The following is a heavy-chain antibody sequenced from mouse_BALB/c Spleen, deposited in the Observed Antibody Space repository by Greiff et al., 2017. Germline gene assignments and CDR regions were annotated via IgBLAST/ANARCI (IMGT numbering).Heavy chain of an antibody. CDR3: ARRYGSRIYAMDY. J-gene: IGHJ4*01. V-gene: IGHV1-80*01. CDR1: GYAFSSYW. CDR2: IYPGDGDT. D-gene: IGHD1-1*01. Sequence: VQLQQSGAELVRPGSSVKISCKASGYAFSSYWMNWVKQRPGQGLEWIGQIYPGDGDTNYNGKFKGKATLTADKSSSTAYMQLSSLTSEDSAVYYCARRYGSRIYAMDYWGQGTSVTVSS.